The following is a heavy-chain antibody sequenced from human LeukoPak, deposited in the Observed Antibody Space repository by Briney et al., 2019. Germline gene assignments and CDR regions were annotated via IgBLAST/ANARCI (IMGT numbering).Heavy chain of an antibody. V-gene: IGHV4-39*07. D-gene: IGHD3-3*01. CDR2: IYYSGST. J-gene: IGHJ5*02. Sequence: PSETLSLTCTVSGGSISSSSYYWGWIRQPPGKGLEWIGSIYYSGSTYYNPSLKSRVTISVDTSKNQFSLKLSSVTAADTAVYYCARVGYDFWSGYRSNWFDPWGQGTLVTVSS. CDR3: ARVGYDFWSGYRSNWFDP. CDR1: GGSISSSSYY.